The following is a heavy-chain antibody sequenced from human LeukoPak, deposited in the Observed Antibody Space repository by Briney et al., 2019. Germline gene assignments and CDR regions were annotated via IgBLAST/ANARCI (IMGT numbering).Heavy chain of an antibody. J-gene: IGHJ4*02. CDR2: ISGSGGST. D-gene: IGHD3-10*01. Sequence: GGSLRLSCAASGFTFSSYAMSWVRQAPGKGLEWVSAISGSGGSTYYAGSVKGRFTISRDNSKNMLYLQINSLRAEDTAVYYCAKATSTLLWFGDDYWGQGTLVTVSS. V-gene: IGHV3-23*01. CDR3: AKATSTLLWFGDDY. CDR1: GFTFSSYA.